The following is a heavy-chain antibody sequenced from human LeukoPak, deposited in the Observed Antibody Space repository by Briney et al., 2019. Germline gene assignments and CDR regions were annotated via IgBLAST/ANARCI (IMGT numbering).Heavy chain of an antibody. D-gene: IGHD5-18*01. J-gene: IGHJ6*02. Sequence: SETLSLTCTVSGGSISSSSYYWGWIRQPPGKGLEWIGRIYYSGSTYYNPSLKSRVTISVDTSKIQFSLKLSSVTAADTAVYYCARLVVDTAMVYYYYYGMDVWGQGTTVTVSS. V-gene: IGHV4-39*01. CDR1: GGSISSSSYY. CDR3: ARLVVDTAMVYYYYYGMDV. CDR2: IYYSGST.